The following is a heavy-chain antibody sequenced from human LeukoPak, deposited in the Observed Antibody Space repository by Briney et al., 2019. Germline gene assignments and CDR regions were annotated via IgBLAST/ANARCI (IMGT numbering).Heavy chain of an antibody. Sequence: SETLSLTCTVSGGSINNFYWTWIRQPPGKGLECIGYVYYTGSTYYNPSLKNRVTMSVDTSRNQFSLRLNYVTAADTAVYYCARDSSTVTTRHFDYWGQGTLVTVSS. CDR3: ARDSSTVTTRHFDY. CDR2: VYYTGST. V-gene: IGHV4-59*01. D-gene: IGHD4-17*01. CDR1: GGSINNFY. J-gene: IGHJ4*02.